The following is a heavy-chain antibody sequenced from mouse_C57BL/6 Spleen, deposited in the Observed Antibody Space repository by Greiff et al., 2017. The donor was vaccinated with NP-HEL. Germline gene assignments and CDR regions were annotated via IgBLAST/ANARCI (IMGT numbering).Heavy chain of an antibody. CDR2: INYDGSST. CDR1: GFTFSDYY. D-gene: IGHD4-1*01. V-gene: IGHV5-16*01. CDR3: ARDGRGFAY. J-gene: IGHJ3*01. Sequence: EVKLMESEGGLVQPGRSMKLSCTASGFTFSDYYMAWVRQVPEKGLEWVANINYDGSSTYYLDSLKSRFIISRDNAKNILYLQMSSLKSEDTATYYCARDGRGFAYWGQGTLVTVSA.